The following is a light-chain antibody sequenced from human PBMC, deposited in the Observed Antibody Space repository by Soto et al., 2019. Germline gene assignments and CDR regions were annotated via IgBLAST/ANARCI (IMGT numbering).Light chain of an antibody. CDR3: QQYNNWPPRAT. Sequence: EIVMTQSPAALSVSPGERATLSCRASQSVSSNLAWYQQKPGQAPGLLIYGASTRATGIPARFSGSGSGTEFTLTISSLHSEDFAVYYCQQYNNWPPRATFGPGTKVDI. CDR2: GAS. CDR1: QSVSSN. J-gene: IGKJ3*01. V-gene: IGKV3-15*01.